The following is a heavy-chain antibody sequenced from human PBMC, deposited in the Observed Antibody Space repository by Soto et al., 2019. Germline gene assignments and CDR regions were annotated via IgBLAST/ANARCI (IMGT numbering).Heavy chain of an antibody. CDR3: AKDRGYSYGQPDY. Sequence: QVQLVESGGGVVQPGRSLRLSCAASGFTFSSYGMHWVRQAPGKGLEWVAVISYDGSNKYYADSVKGRFTISRDNSKNTLYVQMNSLRAEDTAVYYCAKDRGYSYGQPDYWGQGTLVTVSS. J-gene: IGHJ4*02. V-gene: IGHV3-30*18. D-gene: IGHD5-18*01. CDR1: GFTFSSYG. CDR2: ISYDGSNK.